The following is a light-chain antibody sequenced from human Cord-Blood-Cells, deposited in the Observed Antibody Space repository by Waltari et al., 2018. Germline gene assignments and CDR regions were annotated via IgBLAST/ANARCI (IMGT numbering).Light chain of an antibody. J-gene: IGKJ1*01. CDR1: QSVLYSSNNKNY. CDR2: WAS. Sequence: DIVMTQSPDALAVSLGERATINFKSSQSVLYSSNNKNYLAWFQQKPGQPPKLLIYWASTRESGVPVRFSGSGSGTDFTLTISSLQAEDVAVYYCQQYYSTPRTFGQGTKVEIK. CDR3: QQYYSTPRT. V-gene: IGKV4-1*01.